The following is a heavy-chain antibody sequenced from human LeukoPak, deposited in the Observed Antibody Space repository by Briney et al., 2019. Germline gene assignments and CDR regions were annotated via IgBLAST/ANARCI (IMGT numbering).Heavy chain of an antibody. J-gene: IGHJ4*02. CDR1: GFSFSSYW. CDR3: ARDDVGSSSGTYDY. Sequence: GRCLRLSCAASGFSFSSYWIRCARQARGGWRVWVSRINTDGSSTGYADSVKGRFTIYRDNAKNTLYLQMNSLRAEDTAVYYCARDDVGSSSGTYDYWGQGTLVTVSS. V-gene: IGHV3-74*01. CDR2: INTDGSST. D-gene: IGHD6-6*01.